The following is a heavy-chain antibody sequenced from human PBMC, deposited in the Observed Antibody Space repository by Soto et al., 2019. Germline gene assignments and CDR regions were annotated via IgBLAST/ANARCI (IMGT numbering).Heavy chain of an antibody. J-gene: IGHJ4*02. CDR2: IYYSGST. D-gene: IGHD5-12*01. CDR1: GGSISSSSYY. CDR3: ASFRSLGYSVRGNYFDY. V-gene: IGHV4-39*01. Sequence: SETLSLTCTVSGGSISSSSYYWGWIRQPPGKGLEWIGSIYYSGSTYYNPSLKSRVTISVDTSKNQFSLKLSSVTAADTAVYYCASFRSLGYSVRGNYFDYWGQGTLVTVSS.